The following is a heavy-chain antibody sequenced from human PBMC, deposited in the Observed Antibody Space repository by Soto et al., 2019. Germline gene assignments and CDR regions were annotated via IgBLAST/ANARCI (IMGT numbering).Heavy chain of an antibody. CDR2: ISYDGSNE. Sequence: QVQLVESGGGVVQPGRSLRLSCAASGFTFSSYGMHWVRQAPGKGLEWVAVISYDGSNEYYADSVKGRFTISRDNSKNTLYLQMNSLRAEDTAVYYCAKDQYGDYSSKLEYYYYGMDVWGQGTTVTVSS. J-gene: IGHJ6*02. CDR3: AKDQYGDYSSKLEYYYYGMDV. D-gene: IGHD4-17*01. CDR1: GFTFSSYG. V-gene: IGHV3-30*18.